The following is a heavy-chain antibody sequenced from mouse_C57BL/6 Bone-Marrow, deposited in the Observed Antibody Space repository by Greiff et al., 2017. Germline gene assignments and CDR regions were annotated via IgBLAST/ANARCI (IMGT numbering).Heavy chain of an antibody. J-gene: IGHJ1*03. CDR3: ARWANWVYWYFDV. V-gene: IGHV1-50*01. CDR1: GYTFTSYW. D-gene: IGHD4-1*01. CDR2: LDPSDSYP. Sequence: QVQLQQPGAELVKPGASVKLSCKASGYTFTSYWMQWVKQRPGQGLEWIGELDPSDSYPNYNQKFKGKATLTVDTSSSTAYMQLSSLTSEDSAVYYCARWANWVYWYFDVWGTGTTVTVSS.